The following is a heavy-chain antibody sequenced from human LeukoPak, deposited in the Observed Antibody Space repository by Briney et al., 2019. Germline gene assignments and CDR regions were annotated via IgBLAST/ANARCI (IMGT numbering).Heavy chain of an antibody. CDR1: GLTFSSHE. CDR3: ARGGYYVYGVCRNAFDP. J-gene: IGHJ5*02. CDR2: ISSSGTTI. D-gene: IGHD2-8*01. Sequence: GGSLRLSCAASGLTFSSHEMNWVRQAPGKGLEWVSYISSSGTTIYYADSVKGRFTVSRDNAKNSLYLQVNSLRAEDTAVYYCARGGYYVYGVCRNAFDPWGQGTLVTVSS. V-gene: IGHV3-48*03.